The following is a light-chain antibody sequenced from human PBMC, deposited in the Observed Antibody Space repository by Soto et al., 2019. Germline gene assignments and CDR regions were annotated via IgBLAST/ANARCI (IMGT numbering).Light chain of an antibody. Sequence: EIVLTQSPATLSLSPGERATLSCRASPSVTNFLAWYQQKPGQAPRLLIYGAFNRATGIPARFSGSGFGTDYTLTISSLEPEDFALYYCHHRSKWRTFGQGTKVDIK. CDR2: GAF. V-gene: IGKV3-11*01. CDR3: HHRSKWRT. CDR1: PSVTNF. J-gene: IGKJ1*01.